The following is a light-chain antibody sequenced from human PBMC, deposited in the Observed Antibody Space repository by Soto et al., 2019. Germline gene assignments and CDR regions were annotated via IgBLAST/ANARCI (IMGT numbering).Light chain of an antibody. CDR3: QQYSTYQTRT. CDR1: QSFSSN. Sequence: EIVMTQSPATLSVSPVETATLSCKASQSFSSNLAWYQQKPGQAPRLLIYAASTRATGIPARFRGSGSGTEYTLTISSLQSEDFAVYYCQQYSTYQTRTFGQATKVDIK. V-gene: IGKV3-15*01. J-gene: IGKJ1*01. CDR2: AAS.